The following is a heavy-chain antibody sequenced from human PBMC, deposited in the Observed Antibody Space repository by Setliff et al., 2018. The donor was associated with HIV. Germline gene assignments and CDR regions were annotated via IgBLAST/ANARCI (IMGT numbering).Heavy chain of an antibody. J-gene: IGHJ4*02. D-gene: IGHD2-2*01. CDR1: GGSISGHY. V-gene: IGHV4-34*01. Sequence: SETLSLTCSVSGGSISGHYWSWIRQPPGKGLEWIGEINQSGNTKYNPSLKSRVSISLDKSKKQFSLRLSSVTAADTAEYYCARRDSSTWYGIFDNWGQGTLVTVSS. CDR2: INQSGNT. CDR3: ARRDSSTWYGIFDN.